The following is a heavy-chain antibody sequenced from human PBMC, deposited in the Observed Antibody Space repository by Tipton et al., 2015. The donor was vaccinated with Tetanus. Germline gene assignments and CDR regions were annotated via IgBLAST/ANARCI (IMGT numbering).Heavy chain of an antibody. V-gene: IGHV3-30*04. CDR3: ARAVSPGENFDY. CDR2: ISFDGSNK. D-gene: IGHD4-17*01. Sequence: AVSGFAFNIYAMHWIRQAPGKGLEWVAVISFDGSNKYYADSVKGRFTISRDNSKSTLYLDIYSLRNEDTAMYFCARAVSPGENFDYWGQGTLVTVSS. CDR1: GFAFNIYA. J-gene: IGHJ4*02.